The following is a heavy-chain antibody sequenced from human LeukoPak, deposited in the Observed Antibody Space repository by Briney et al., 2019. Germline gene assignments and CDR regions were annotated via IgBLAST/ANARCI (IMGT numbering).Heavy chain of an antibody. J-gene: IGHJ5*02. V-gene: IGHV1-18*01. Sequence: ASVKVSCKASGYTFTSYGISWVRQAPGQGLEWMGWISTYNDNTNYYVEKFQGRVTMTTDTSTSTAYMELRSLRSDDTAVYFCVRDMKRSRARWENLGFDPWGQGTLVTVSS. CDR3: VRDMKRSRARWENLGFDP. CDR2: ISTYNDNT. D-gene: IGHD1-26*01. CDR1: GYTFTSYG.